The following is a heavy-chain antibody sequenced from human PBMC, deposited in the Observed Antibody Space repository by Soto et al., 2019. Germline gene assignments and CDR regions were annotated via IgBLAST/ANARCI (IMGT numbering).Heavy chain of an antibody. D-gene: IGHD2-15*01. J-gene: IGHJ6*02. CDR3: TRGCSGGSCYSYYYGLGV. V-gene: IGHV4-31*03. CDR2: IYYTGYT. CDR1: CGSISSGGYN. Sequence: SETLSLTCTVSCGSISSGGYNWSWIRQHPGKGLEWIGYIYYTGYTYYNPSLKSRVTISVDTSKNQFSLKLSSVTAADTAVYYCTRGCSGGSCYSYYYGLGVWGQGTTVTVSS.